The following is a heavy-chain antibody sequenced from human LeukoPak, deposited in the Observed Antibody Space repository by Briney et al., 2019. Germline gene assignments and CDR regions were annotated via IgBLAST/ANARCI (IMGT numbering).Heavy chain of an antibody. J-gene: IGHJ6*03. Sequence: PSETLSLTCAVSGGSISSNNWWSWVRQPPGKGLEWIGEIFHSGSTNYNPSLKSRVTISVDKSKNQFPLKLNSVTAADTAVYYCARDSAGPGHYYYYMDVWGKGTTVTVSS. D-gene: IGHD6-19*01. CDR2: IFHSGST. V-gene: IGHV4-4*02. CDR1: GGSISSNNW. CDR3: ARDSAGPGHYYYYMDV.